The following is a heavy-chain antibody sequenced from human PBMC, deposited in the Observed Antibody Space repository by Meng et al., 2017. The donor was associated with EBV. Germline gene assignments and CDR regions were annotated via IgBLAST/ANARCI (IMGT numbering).Heavy chain of an antibody. V-gene: IGHV3-23*01. CDR3: AKSRGWDLLAWLDS. CDR2: IGGSGGII. D-gene: IGHD2-15*01. CDR1: GFSFHTYG. J-gene: IGHJ5*01. Sequence: EVRLRESGGALVQPGGSLRLSCTVSGFSFHTYGVAWVRQAPGKGPEWVAGIGGSGGIINYADSVKGRFTISTDKSKNTLFLQMNSLRVEDTAIYYCAKSRGWDLLAWLDSWGHGTLVTVSS.